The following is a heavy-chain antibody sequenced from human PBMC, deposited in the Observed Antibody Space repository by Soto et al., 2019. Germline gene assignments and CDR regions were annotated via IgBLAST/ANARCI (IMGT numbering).Heavy chain of an antibody. J-gene: IGHJ6*01. CDR3: YRGLLGCARSYTFHGMDV. CDR1: GFTFSDHY. Sequence: EVQLVESGGGLVQPGGSLRLSCAASGFTFSDHYMDWVRQAPGKGLGWVARGRNRVNSHTTEYAASVKGRFTISREESKSFRYLQMNSLKSEGTDVYYCYRGLLGCARSYTFHGMDVWGQGTAVTVSS. V-gene: IGHV3-72*01. CDR2: GRNRVNSHTT. D-gene: IGHD7-27*01.